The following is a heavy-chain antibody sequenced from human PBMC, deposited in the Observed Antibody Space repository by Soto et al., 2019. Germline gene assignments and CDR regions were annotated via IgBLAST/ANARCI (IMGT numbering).Heavy chain of an antibody. CDR3: ARVAIKTGTTNYYYYGMDV. CDR1: GYTFTSYG. D-gene: IGHD1-7*01. V-gene: IGHV1-18*04. CDR2: ISAYNGNT. Sequence: ASVKVSCKASGYTFTSYGISWVRQAPGQGLEWMGWISAYNGNTNYAQKLQGRVTMTTDTSTSTAYMELRSLRSDDTAVYYCARVAIKTGTTNYYYYGMDVWGQGTTVTVYS. J-gene: IGHJ6*02.